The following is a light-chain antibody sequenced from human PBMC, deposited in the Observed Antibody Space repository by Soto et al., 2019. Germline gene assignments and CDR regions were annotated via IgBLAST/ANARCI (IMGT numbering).Light chain of an antibody. V-gene: IGKV3-20*01. J-gene: IGKJ1*01. CDR3: QQYVSSMWT. CDR1: QSVTSGY. CDR2: GAS. Sequence: CRASQSVTSGYLGWYQQKPGQAPRLLIYGASSRVPGIPDRFSGSGPGTDFSLTMCGVSADQLKGYYCQQYVSSMWTFPEGTKVDIK.